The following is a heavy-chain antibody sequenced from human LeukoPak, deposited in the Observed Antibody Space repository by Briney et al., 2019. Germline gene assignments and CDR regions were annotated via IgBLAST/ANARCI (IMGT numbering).Heavy chain of an antibody. CDR3: AKEGGYDGVDW. CDR2: IVGSGRNT. J-gene: IGHJ4*02. Sequence: GGSLRLSCVASGITFSIYTMSWVRQAPGKGLEWVSAIVGSGRNTYYADSVKGRFTISRDNSKNTLYLQMNSLRAEDTAVYHCAKEGGYDGVDWWGQGTLVTVSS. CDR1: GITFSIYT. V-gene: IGHV3-23*01. D-gene: IGHD5-12*01.